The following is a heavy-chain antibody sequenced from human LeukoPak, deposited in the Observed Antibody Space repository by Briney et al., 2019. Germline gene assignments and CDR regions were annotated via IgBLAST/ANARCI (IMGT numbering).Heavy chain of an antibody. J-gene: IGHJ6*03. CDR1: GYSISSGYY. CDR3: ARQGGSSSPYYYYYMDV. V-gene: IGHV4-38-2*01. CDR2: IYHSGNT. D-gene: IGHD6-13*01. Sequence: SATLSLTCAVSGYSISSGYYWGWFRQPPGKGLEWIGCIYHSGNTYYNPSLKSRVSISVHTSKNHFSLMLSSVTAADTAVYYCARQGGSSSPYYYYYMDVWGKGTTVTVSS.